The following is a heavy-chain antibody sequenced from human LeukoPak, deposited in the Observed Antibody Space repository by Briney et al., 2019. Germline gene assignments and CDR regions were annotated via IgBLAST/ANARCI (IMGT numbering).Heavy chain of an antibody. V-gene: IGHV3-48*01. CDR3: AKYYDFWSGYQFDY. Sequence: GGSLRLSCATSGFTFSTYAMNWVRQAPGKGLEWVSFIDSRSSIIHYADSAKGRFTISRDNGENSLSLQMNSLRAEDTAVYYCAKYYDFWSGYQFDYWGQGTLVTVSS. CDR1: GFTFSTYA. D-gene: IGHD3-3*01. J-gene: IGHJ4*02. CDR2: IDSRSSII.